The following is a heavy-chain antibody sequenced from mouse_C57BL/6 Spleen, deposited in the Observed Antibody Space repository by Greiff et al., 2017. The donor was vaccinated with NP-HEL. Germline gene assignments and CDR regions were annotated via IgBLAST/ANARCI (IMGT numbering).Heavy chain of an antibody. Sequence: EVKLMESGGGLVKPGGSLKLSCAASGFTFSSYAMSWVRQTPEKRLEWVATISDGGSYTYYPDNVKGRFTISRDNAKNNLYLQMSHLKSEDTAMYYWARDRDYYGSSHWYFDVWGTGTTVTVSS. J-gene: IGHJ1*03. D-gene: IGHD1-1*01. CDR1: GFTFSSYA. CDR2: ISDGGSYT. CDR3: ARDRDYYGSSHWYFDV. V-gene: IGHV5-4*01.